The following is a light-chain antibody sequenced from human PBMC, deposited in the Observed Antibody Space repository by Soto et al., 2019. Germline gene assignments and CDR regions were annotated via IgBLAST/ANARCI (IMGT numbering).Light chain of an antibody. V-gene: IGKV3-11*01. Sequence: EVVLAQSPATLSLSPGARATLSCSANESVSTYLAWYQQKPGQSPRLLIYATSKRATGIPARCSGSGSGTDVTLPIVSREHEDFVFYYCQQRSSWPLTFGGGTKVDIK. J-gene: IGKJ4*01. CDR1: ESVSTY. CDR2: ATS. CDR3: QQRSSWPLT.